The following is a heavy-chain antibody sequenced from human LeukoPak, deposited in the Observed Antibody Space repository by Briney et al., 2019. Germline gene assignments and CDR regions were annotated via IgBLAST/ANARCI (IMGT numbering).Heavy chain of an antibody. D-gene: IGHD2-21*02. CDR2: IYYSGST. CDR1: GGSISSYY. Sequence: PSETLSLTCTVSGGSISSYYWSWIRQPPGKGLEWIGYIYYSGSTNYNPSLKSRVTISVDTSKNQFSLKLSSVTAADTAVYYCARLLTYCGGDCYPGGGWLDPWGQGTLVTVSS. J-gene: IGHJ5*02. CDR3: ARLLTYCGGDCYPGGGWLDP. V-gene: IGHV4-59*01.